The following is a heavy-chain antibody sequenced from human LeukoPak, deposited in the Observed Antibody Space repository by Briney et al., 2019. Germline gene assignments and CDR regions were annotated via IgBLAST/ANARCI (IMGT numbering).Heavy chain of an antibody. D-gene: IGHD2-2*02. CDR3: ARARMEYCSSTSCYIGREYDY. V-gene: IGHV4-30-2*01. CDR2: IYHSGST. Sequence: QPSQTLSLTCAVSGGSISSGGYSWSWIRQPPGKGLEWIGYIYHSGSTYYNPSLKSRVTISVDRSKNQFSLKLSSVTAADTAVYYCARARMEYCSSTSCYIGREYDYWGQGTLVTVSS. J-gene: IGHJ4*02. CDR1: GGSISSGGYS.